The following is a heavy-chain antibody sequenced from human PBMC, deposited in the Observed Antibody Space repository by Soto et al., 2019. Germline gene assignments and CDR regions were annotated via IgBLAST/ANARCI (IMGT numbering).Heavy chain of an antibody. CDR1: GGSISSGGYY. J-gene: IGHJ5*02. CDR2: LNYSGRT. V-gene: IGHV4-31*03. Sequence: QVQLQESGPGLVKPSQTLSLTCTVSGGSISSGGYYWSRNRPHPGKGLEWIVHLNYSGRTYYNSSLKSRVSISVDTSKNQFALKLSSVTAADTAIDYCARDYNRRPVGWFDPGGQGTLVTASS. D-gene: IGHD3-10*01. CDR3: ARDYNRRPVGWFDP.